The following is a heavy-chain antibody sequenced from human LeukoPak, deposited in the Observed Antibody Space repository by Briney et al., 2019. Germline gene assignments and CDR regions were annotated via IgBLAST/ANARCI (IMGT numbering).Heavy chain of an antibody. V-gene: IGHV3-23*01. J-gene: IGHJ3*02. Sequence: PGGSLRLSCTASGFTFSSYAMSWVRQAPGKGLEWVSGISSSGGNTYHADSVKGRFTISRDNSKNTLYLQMKSLRAEDTAVYYCAKDRRVTMVQGAFDIWGQGTMVTVSS. CDR3: AKDRRVTMVQGAFDI. CDR2: ISSSGGNT. CDR1: GFTFSSYA. D-gene: IGHD3-10*01.